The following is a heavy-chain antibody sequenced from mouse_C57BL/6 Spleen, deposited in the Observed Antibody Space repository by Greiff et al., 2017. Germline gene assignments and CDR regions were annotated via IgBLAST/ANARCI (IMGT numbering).Heavy chain of an antibody. CDR3: ARLDWASYAMDY. CDR1: GYTFPSYW. D-gene: IGHD4-1*01. V-gene: IGHV1-55*01. Sequence: QVQLQQPGAELVTPGASVKMSCKASGYTFPSYWITWVKARPGQGLEWIGDLYPGSGSNNYNEKFKSKATLTVDTSSSTAYMQLSSLTSDDSAVYYCARLDWASYAMDYWGQGTSVTVSS. J-gene: IGHJ4*01. CDR2: LYPGSGSN.